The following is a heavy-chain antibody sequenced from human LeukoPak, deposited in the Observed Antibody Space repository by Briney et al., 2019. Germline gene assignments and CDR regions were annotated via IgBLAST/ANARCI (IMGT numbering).Heavy chain of an antibody. CDR2: INSDGSST. D-gene: IGHD3-10*01. J-gene: IGHJ4*02. CDR3: APNYGSGSSLDY. CDR1: GFTFSSYW. Sequence: GGSLRLSCAASGFTFSSYWMHWVRQAPGKGLVWVSRINSDGSSTSYADSVKGRFTISRDNAKNTLYLQMNSLRAEDTAVYYCAPNYGSGSSLDYWGQGTLVTVSP. V-gene: IGHV3-74*01.